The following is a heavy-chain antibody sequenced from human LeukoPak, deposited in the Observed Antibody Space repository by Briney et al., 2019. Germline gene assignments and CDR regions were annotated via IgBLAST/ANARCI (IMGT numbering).Heavy chain of an antibody. CDR2: IIPIFGTA. J-gene: IGHJ6*03. D-gene: IGHD2-2*01. Sequence: SVKVSCKASGGTFSSYAISWVRQAPGQGLEWMGGIIPIFGTANYAQKFQGRVTITTDESTSTAYMELSSLRSEDTAVYYCARSTIPGCSSTSCFYYYYMDVWGKGTTVTVSS. V-gene: IGHV1-69*05. CDR1: GGTFSSYA. CDR3: ARSTIPGCSSTSCFYYYYMDV.